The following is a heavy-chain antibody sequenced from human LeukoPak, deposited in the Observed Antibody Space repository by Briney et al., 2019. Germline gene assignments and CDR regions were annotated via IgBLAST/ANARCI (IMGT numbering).Heavy chain of an antibody. CDR2: INWNGDST. J-gene: IGHJ6*02. CDR3: AKAGPHYAMDV. Sequence: GGSLRLSCAASGSIFGDFGMNWVRRAPGKGLEWVSGINWNGDSTGYSDSVKGRFTISRDNAKNSLYLQMNSLEAEDTALYHCAKAGPHYAMDVWGQGTTVTVSS. V-gene: IGHV3-20*01. CDR1: GSIFGDFG.